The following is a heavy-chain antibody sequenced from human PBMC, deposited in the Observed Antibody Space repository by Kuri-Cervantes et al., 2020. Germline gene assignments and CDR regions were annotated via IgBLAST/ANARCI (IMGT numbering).Heavy chain of an antibody. J-gene: IGHJ3*02. V-gene: IGHV4-4*02. CDR3: ARVPGTFLTGYYRRRDAFDI. D-gene: IGHD3-9*01. CDR2: IYHSGST. Sequence: GSLRLSCAVSGGSISSSNWWSWVRQPPGKGLEWIGEIYHSGSTNYNPSLKSRVTISVDTSKNQFSLKLSSVTAADTAVYYCARVPGTFLTGYYRRRDAFDIWGQGTMVTVSS. CDR1: GGSISSSNW.